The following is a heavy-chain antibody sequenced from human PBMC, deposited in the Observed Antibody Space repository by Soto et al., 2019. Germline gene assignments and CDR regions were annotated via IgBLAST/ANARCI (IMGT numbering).Heavy chain of an antibody. V-gene: IGHV4-59*01. CDR1: GGSLNSYW. CDR3: ARGWVQLGFDP. Sequence: SETLSLTCTVSGGSLNSYWWSWIRRPPGKRLEWIGYVHHSGTTKYNPSFKSRVNLSLDTSENQFSLKLSSVTAADTAVYYCARGWVQLGFDPWGQGSMITV. D-gene: IGHD1-1*01. CDR2: VHHSGTT. J-gene: IGHJ5*02.